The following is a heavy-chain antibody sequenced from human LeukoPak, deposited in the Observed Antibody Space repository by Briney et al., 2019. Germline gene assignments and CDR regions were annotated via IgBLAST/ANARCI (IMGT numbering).Heavy chain of an antibody. D-gene: IGHD3-3*01. Sequence: GGSLRLSCAASGFTFDDYGMSWVRQAPGKGLEWVSGINWNGGRTGYADSVKGRFTISRDNAKNSLYLQMNSLRAEDTAVYYCARDRNTDFWSGYYTNYFDYWGQGTLVTVSS. J-gene: IGHJ4*02. CDR2: INWNGGRT. V-gene: IGHV3-20*04. CDR1: GFTFDDYG. CDR3: ARDRNTDFWSGYYTNYFDY.